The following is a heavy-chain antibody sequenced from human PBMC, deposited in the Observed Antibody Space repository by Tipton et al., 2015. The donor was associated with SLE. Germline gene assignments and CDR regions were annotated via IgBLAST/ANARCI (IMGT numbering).Heavy chain of an antibody. D-gene: IGHD3-3*01. CDR3: ARHELYYDFWT. J-gene: IGHJ5*02. Sequence: GSLRLSCAASGFTFSSYWMSWVRQAPGKGLEWVANIKGDGRDKYYVHSVKGRFTISRDNAKNSLYPQMNSLRAEDTAVYYCARHELYYDFWTWGQGTLVTVSS. V-gene: IGHV3-7*01. CDR2: IKGDGRDK. CDR1: GFTFSSYW.